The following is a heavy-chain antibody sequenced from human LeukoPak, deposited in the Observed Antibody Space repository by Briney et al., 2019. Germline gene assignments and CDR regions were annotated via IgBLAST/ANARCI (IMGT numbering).Heavy chain of an antibody. V-gene: IGHV3-21*01. CDR1: GSTFSSYS. Sequence: GGSLRLSCAASGSTFSSYSMNWVRQAPGKGLEWVSSISSSSSYIYYADSVKGRFTISRDNAKNSLYLQMNSLRAEDTAVYHCARALPPLRYYDSSGYPDAFDIWGQGTMVTVSS. J-gene: IGHJ3*02. CDR3: ARALPPLRYYDSSGYPDAFDI. D-gene: IGHD3-22*01. CDR2: ISSSSSYI.